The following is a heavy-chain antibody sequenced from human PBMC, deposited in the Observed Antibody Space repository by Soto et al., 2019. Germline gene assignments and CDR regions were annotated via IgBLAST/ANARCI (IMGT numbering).Heavy chain of an antibody. J-gene: IGHJ4*02. CDR2: IHNSGSP. D-gene: IGHD5-12*01. CDR3: VRHAQWIIRAY. V-gene: IGHV4-30-4*01. Sequence: PSETLSLTCSVSGASIYNGGYFWSWIRQSPGKGLEWIGHIHNSGSPYNNPSLKSRLTISADTSMNQFSLTLSSVTAADTAVYYCVRHAQWIIRAYWGQGSLVTVSS. CDR1: GASIYNGGYF.